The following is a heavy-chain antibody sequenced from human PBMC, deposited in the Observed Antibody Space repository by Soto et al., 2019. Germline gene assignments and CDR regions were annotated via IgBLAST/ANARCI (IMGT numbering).Heavy chain of an antibody. J-gene: IGHJ6*04. V-gene: IGHV3-11*01. CDR2: ISNTAITD. D-gene: IGHD2-2*01. CDR1: GFSFSDYS. CDR3: ARDLHQMLAQNHYFYSLDV. Sequence: QVHLVESGGDLVKPGGSLRLSCVASGFSFSDYSMTWMRQAPGGGLDFVAFISNTAITDYYADSVKGRFTISRDNARNSFYLKMHSRRAEDAAVYYFARDLHQMLAQNHYFYSLDVWGTGTTVTVSS.